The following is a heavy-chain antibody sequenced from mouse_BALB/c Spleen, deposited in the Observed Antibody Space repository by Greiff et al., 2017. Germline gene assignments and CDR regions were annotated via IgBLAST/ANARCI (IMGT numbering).Heavy chain of an antibody. CDR2: ISSGSSTI. Sequence: DVVLVESGGGLVQPGGSRKLSCAASGFTFSSFGMHWVRQAPEKGLEWVAYISSGSSTIYYADTVKGRFTISRDNPKNTLFLQMTSLRSEDTAMYYCARSDGNSYAMDYWGQGTSVTVSS. CDR3: ARSDGNSYAMDY. V-gene: IGHV5-17*02. CDR1: GFTFSSFG. D-gene: IGHD2-1*01. J-gene: IGHJ4*01.